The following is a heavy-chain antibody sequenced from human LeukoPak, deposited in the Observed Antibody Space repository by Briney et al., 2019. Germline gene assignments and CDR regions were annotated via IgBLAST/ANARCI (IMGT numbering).Heavy chain of an antibody. CDR2: ISAYNGNA. V-gene: IGHV1-18*01. D-gene: IGHD2-2*01. Sequence: ASVKVSCKTSGYTFTRYGISWVRQAPGQGLEWMGWISAYNGNAEYAQKFQDRVTVTTDTPTSTAYMELRSLRSDDTAVYYCARDWVYFQLHFYGMDVWGQGTTVTVSS. CDR1: GYTFTRYG. CDR3: ARDWVYFQLHFYGMDV. J-gene: IGHJ6*02.